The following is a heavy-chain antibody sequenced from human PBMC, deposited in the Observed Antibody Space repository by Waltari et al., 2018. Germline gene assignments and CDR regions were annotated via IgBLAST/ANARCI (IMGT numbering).Heavy chain of an antibody. CDR3: ARALAGYGSGNY. CDR1: GFTFGSYS. V-gene: IGHV3-21*01. J-gene: IGHJ4*02. CDR2: IISSSSYI. Sequence: EVQLVESGGGLVKPGGSLRLSCAASGFTFGSYSLNWLPQAPGKGLEWVSSIISSSSYIYYADSVKGRFTISRDNAKNSLYLQMNSLRAEDTAVYYCARALAGYGSGNYWGQGTLVTVSS. D-gene: IGHD3-10*01.